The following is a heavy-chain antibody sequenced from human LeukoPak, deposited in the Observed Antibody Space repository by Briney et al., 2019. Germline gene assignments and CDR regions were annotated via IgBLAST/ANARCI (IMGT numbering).Heavy chain of an antibody. Sequence: SVKVSCKASGGTFSSYATSWVRQAPGQGLEWMGGIIPIFGTANYAQKFQGRVTITTDESTSTAYMELSSLRSEDTAVYYCARVEMATTKFDPWGQGTLVTVSS. CDR2: IIPIFGTA. V-gene: IGHV1-69*05. CDR3: ARVEMATTKFDP. CDR1: GGTFSSYA. D-gene: IGHD5-24*01. J-gene: IGHJ5*02.